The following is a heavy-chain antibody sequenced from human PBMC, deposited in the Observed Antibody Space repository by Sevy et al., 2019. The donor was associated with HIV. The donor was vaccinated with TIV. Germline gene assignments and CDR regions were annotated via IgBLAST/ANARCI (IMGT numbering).Heavy chain of an antibody. J-gene: IGHJ4*02. CDR3: ARAPASGLGYFDRVYIDY. CDR2: INENGNHK. CDR1: GFTFSTYW. Sequence: SGCLRLSCEISGFTFSTYWMSWLRQAPGKGLERVAIINENGNHKYHVDPVKGRLTISRYNAKNSLFLQMNSLKAEDTAIHYCARAPASGLGYFDRVYIDYWGQGTPVGVSS. V-gene: IGHV3-7*01. D-gene: IGHD3-9*01.